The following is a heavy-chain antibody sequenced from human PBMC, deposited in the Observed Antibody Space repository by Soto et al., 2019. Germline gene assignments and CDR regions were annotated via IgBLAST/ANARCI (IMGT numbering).Heavy chain of an antibody. CDR1: GFIVSYCY. CDR2: IYSGGNT. D-gene: IGHD2-8*01. CDR3: ARERCRRIDV. J-gene: IGHJ4*02. V-gene: IGHV3-53*01. Sequence: EVQLVESGGGLIQPGGSVRLSCAASGFIVSYCYMTWVRQAPGKGLEWVSIIYSGGNTFYADSVKGRFTISRDNSKNTLYLQMTSLRVDDTAVYSCARERCRRIDVWGQGTLVTVSS.